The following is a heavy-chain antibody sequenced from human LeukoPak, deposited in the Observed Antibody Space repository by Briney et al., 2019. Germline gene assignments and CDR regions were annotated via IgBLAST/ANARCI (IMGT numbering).Heavy chain of an antibody. D-gene: IGHD6-13*01. CDR3: ARTYSSSWYNY. J-gene: IGHJ4*02. CDR1: GGSISSGDYY. CDR2: IYYSGGT. Sequence: SETLSLTCTVSGGSISSGDYYWSWIRQPPGKGLEWIGYIYYSGGTYYNPSLKGRVTISVDTSKNQFSLKLSSVTAADTAVYYCARTYSSSWYNYWGQGTLVTASS. V-gene: IGHV4-30-4*01.